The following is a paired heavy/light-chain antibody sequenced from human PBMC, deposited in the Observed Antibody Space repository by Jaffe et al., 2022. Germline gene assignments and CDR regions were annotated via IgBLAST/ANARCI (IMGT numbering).Heavy chain of an antibody. CDR2: IYSSGST. D-gene: IGHD6-19*01. V-gene: IGHV4-59*01. CDR1: GASINNYY. J-gene: IGHJ5*02. Sequence: QVQLQGSGPGLVRPSETLSLTCSVSGASINNYYWSWIRQPPGKGLEWIGNIYSSGSTNYKPSLKSRVIISVDTSKNQFSLNLRSVTAADTAVYYCARDRVVYSSGWAGFDPWGQGTLVTVSS. CDR3: ARDRVVYSSGWAGFDP.
Light chain of an antibody. CDR2: EVS. J-gene: IGLJ2*01. Sequence: QSALTQPPSASGSPGQSVTISCTGTSSDIGTYNYVSWYQHHPGKAPKLMIFEVSHRPSGVPDRFSGSKSANTASLTVSGLQAEDEADYYCCSYAGSSNVVFGGGTKLTVL. CDR3: CSYAGSSNVV. CDR1: SSDIGTYNY. V-gene: IGLV2-8*01.